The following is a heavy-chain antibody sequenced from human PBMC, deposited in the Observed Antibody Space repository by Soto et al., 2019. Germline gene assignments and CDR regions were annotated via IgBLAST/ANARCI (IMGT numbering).Heavy chain of an antibody. CDR2: INPNSGGT. J-gene: IGHJ6*02. V-gene: IGHV1-2*04. CDR1: GYTFTGYY. Sequence: ASVKVSCKASGYTFTGYYMHWVRRAPGQGLEWMGWINPNSGGTNYAQKFQGWVTMTRDTSISTAYMELSRLRSDDTAVYYCARAAMVRGVPYGMDVWGQGTTVTV. D-gene: IGHD3-10*01. CDR3: ARAAMVRGVPYGMDV.